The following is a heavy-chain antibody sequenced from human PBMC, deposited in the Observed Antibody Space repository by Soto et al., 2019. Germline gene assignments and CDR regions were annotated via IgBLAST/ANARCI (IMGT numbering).Heavy chain of an antibody. CDR3: ASGEGGYDFDY. CDR1: GVALSCNT. CDR2: IIPILGIA. V-gene: IGHV1-69*02. Sequence: PVKPSSKASGVALSCNTISWVRQAPGQGLEWMGRIIPILGIANYAQKFQGRVTITADKSTSTAYMELSSLRSEDTAVYYCASGEGGYDFDYWGQGTLVTVSS. D-gene: IGHD5-12*01. J-gene: IGHJ4*02.